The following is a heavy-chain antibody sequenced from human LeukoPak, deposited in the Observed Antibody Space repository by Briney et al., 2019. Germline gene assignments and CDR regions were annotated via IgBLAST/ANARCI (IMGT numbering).Heavy chain of an antibody. CDR2: IYDSGST. Sequence: SETLSLTCTVSGGSISSYYWSWVRQPPGKGLGWIGNIYDSGSTNYNPSLKSRLTISVDTSNNQCSLKLSSVTAADTAVYYCARQSISGSSLSYFDYWGQGTLVNVSS. D-gene: IGHD3-22*01. CDR1: GGSISSYY. CDR3: ARQSISGSSLSYFDY. V-gene: IGHV4-59*01. J-gene: IGHJ4*02.